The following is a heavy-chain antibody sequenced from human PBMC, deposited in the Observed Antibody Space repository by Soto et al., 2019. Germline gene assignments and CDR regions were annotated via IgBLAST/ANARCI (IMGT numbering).Heavy chain of an antibody. Sequence: ASVKVSCKASGYTFTGYYIHWVRQAPGQGLEWMGWINPNSGGTNYAQKFQGWVTMTRDTYISTAYMELSRLRSDDTAVYYCARGVVVVAATLYYYGMDVWGQGTTVKVSS. CDR1: GYTFTGYY. V-gene: IGHV1-2*04. D-gene: IGHD2-15*01. J-gene: IGHJ6*02. CDR3: ARGVVVVAATLYYYGMDV. CDR2: INPNSGGT.